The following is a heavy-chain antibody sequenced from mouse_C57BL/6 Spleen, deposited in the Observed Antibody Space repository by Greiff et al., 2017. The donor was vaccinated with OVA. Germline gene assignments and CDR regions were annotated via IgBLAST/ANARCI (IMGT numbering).Heavy chain of an antibody. CDR1: GYTFTSYW. J-gene: IGHJ1*03. D-gene: IGHD2-1*01. Sequence: QVQLQQPGAELVRPGSSVKLSCKASGYTFTSYWMHWVKQRPIQGLEWIGNIDPSDSETHYNQKFKDKATLTVAKSSSTAYMQLSSLTSEDSAVYDCARSYYGYFDVWGTGTTVTVSS. CDR3: ARSYYGYFDV. CDR2: IDPSDSET. V-gene: IGHV1-52*01.